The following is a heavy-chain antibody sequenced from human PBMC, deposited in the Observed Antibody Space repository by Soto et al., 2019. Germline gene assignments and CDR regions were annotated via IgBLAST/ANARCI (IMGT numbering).Heavy chain of an antibody. Sequence: SGPTLVTPTQHLTLTCTFSGFSLSTSGVGVGWIRQPPGKALEWLALIYWDDDKRYSPSLKSRLTITKDTSKNQVVLTMTNMDPVDTATYYCAHRTAAGKSDNWFDPWGQGTLVTVSS. J-gene: IGHJ5*02. CDR1: GFSLSTSGVG. D-gene: IGHD6-13*01. CDR3: AHRTAAGKSDNWFDP. CDR2: IYWDDDK. V-gene: IGHV2-5*02.